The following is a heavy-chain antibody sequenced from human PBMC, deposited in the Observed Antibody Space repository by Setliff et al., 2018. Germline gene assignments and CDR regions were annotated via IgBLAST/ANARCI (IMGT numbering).Heavy chain of an antibody. Sequence: PGESLKISCAASGFTFRTFSMHWVRQAPGKGLEWVSSISPDSIHIYYADSVKGRLTISRDNAWDSLYLQMNSLGAEDTAVYCCARSPANGGHDAFDIWGRGTMVTVSS. CDR1: GFTFRTFS. V-gene: IGHV3-21*01. CDR3: ARSPANGGHDAFDI. J-gene: IGHJ3*02. D-gene: IGHD6-25*01. CDR2: ISPDSIHI.